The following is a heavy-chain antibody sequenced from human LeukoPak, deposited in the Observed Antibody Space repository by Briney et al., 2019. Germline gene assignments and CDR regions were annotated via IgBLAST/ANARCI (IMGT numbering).Heavy chain of an antibody. J-gene: IGHJ3*02. D-gene: IGHD4-23*01. Sequence: GGSLRLSCAASGFTVSSNYMSWVRQAPGKGLEWVSVIYSGGSTYYADSVKGRFTISRDNAKNSLYLQMNSLRAEDTAVYYCARDRAVTTLGIPHAFDIWGQGTMVTVSS. CDR2: IYSGGST. V-gene: IGHV3-53*01. CDR3: ARDRAVTTLGIPHAFDI. CDR1: GFTVSSNY.